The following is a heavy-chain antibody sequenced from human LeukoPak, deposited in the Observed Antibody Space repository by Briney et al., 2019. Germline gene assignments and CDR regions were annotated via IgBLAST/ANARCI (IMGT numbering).Heavy chain of an antibody. V-gene: IGHV4-34*01. Sequence: PSETLSLTCAVYGGSFSGYYWSWIRQPPGKGLEWIGEINHSGSTNYNPSLKSRVTMSVDTSKNQFSLKLSSVTAADTAVYYCARDMPYYDILTGYLVGSYYYGMDVWGQGTTVTVSS. CDR3: ARDMPYYDILTGYLVGSYYYGMDV. CDR2: INHSGST. J-gene: IGHJ6*02. D-gene: IGHD3-9*01. CDR1: GGSFSGYY.